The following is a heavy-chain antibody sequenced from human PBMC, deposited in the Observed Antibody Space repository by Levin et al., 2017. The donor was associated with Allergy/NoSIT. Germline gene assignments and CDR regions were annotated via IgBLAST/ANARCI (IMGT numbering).Heavy chain of an antibody. CDR3: AKWDSSAWYDY. D-gene: IGHD6-19*01. Sequence: GGSLRLSCAASGFTFSSYAMSWVRQAPGKGLDWFSPIIVSGDSTYSKDSVRGRFTIYRDNAKNTLNLQMNSLRAEDTAIYFCAKWDSSAWYDYWGQGTLVTVSS. J-gene: IGHJ4*02. V-gene: IGHV3-23*01. CDR1: GFTFSSYA. CDR2: IIVSGDST.